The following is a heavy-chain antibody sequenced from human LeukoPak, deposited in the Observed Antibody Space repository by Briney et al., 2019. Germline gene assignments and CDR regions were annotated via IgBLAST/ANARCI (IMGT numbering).Heavy chain of an antibody. Sequence: PGGSLRLSCTVSGFTVSSNSMSWVRQAPGKGLEWVSFIYSDNTHYSDSVKGRFTISRDNAKKSLSLEMNSLRAEDTAVYYCARDHGSGSTDYFDSWGQGTLVTVSA. D-gene: IGHD2-15*01. CDR2: IYSDNT. J-gene: IGHJ4*02. CDR1: GFTVSSNS. CDR3: ARDHGSGSTDYFDS. V-gene: IGHV3-53*01.